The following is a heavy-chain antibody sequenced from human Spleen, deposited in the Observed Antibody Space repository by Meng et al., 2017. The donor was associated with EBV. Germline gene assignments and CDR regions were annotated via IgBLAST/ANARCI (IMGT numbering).Heavy chain of an antibody. Sequence: EVVWGIVSPGGSCRLSCVAFSFTFINAWMSWLRQGPGKGLEWIGRIRSTTAGGTTGDAAPVIGRFSISRDDSKDTLYLQMNSLKTEDTAVYYCTTGRAAWGRGTLVTVSS. V-gene: IGHV3-15*01. J-gene: IGHJ5*02. CDR1: SFTFINAW. CDR3: TTGRAA. D-gene: IGHD3-10*01. CDR2: IRSTTAGGTT.